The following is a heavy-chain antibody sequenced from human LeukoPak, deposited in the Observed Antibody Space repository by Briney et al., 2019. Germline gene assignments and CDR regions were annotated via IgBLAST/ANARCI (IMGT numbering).Heavy chain of an antibody. CDR2: INTNTGNP. CDR3: ARDLSTMVRGVIIPRY. CDR1: GYTLTIYA. D-gene: IGHD3-10*01. J-gene: IGHJ4*02. V-gene: IGHV7-4-1*02. Sequence: ASVKVSCKASGYTLTIYAMNWVRQAPGQGLEWMGWINTNTGNPTYAQGFTGRFVFSLDTSVSTAYLQISSLKAEDTAVYYCARDLSTMVRGVIIPRYWGQGTLVTVSS.